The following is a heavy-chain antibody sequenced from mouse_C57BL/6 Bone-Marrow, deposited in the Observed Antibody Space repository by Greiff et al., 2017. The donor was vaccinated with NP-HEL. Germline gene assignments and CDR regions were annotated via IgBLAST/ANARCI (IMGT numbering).Heavy chain of an antibody. CDR3: ARSLYGNYVSYYYAMDY. CDR1: GYTFTDYN. CDR2: INPNNGGT. D-gene: IGHD2-1*01. Sequence: VQLKQSGPELVKPGASVKIPCKASGYTFTDYNMDWVKQSHGKSLEWIGDINPNNGGTIYNQKFKGKATLTVDKSSSTAYMELRSLTSEDTAVYYCARSLYGNYVSYYYAMDYWGQGTSVTVSS. V-gene: IGHV1-18*01. J-gene: IGHJ4*01.